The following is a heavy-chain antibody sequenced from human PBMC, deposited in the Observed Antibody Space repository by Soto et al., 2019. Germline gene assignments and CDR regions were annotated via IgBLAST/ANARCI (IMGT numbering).Heavy chain of an antibody. D-gene: IGHD6-13*01. Sequence: VQLVESGGGLVQPGRSLRLSCAASGFTFDDYAMHWVRQAPGKGLEWVSGISWNSGSIGYADSVKGRFTISRDNAKNSMYLQMNSLRAEDTALYYCAKDAPSRAAAGTEADYFDYWGQGTLVTVSS. CDR3: AKDAPSRAAAGTEADYFDY. CDR1: GFTFDDYA. V-gene: IGHV3-9*01. J-gene: IGHJ4*02. CDR2: ISWNSGSI.